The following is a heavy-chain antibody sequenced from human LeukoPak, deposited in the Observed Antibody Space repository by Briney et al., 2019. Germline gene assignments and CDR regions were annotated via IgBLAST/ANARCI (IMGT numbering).Heavy chain of an antibody. V-gene: IGHV4-59*01. CDR2: IFHSGST. D-gene: IGHD3-10*01. CDR3: ARGGYYGSGNDFRFDP. CDR1: GGSISSYY. Sequence: SETLSLTCTVSGGSISSYYWSWIRQPPGKGLEWIGNIFHSGSTNYNPSLKSRVTISVDTSKNQFSLKLSSVTAADTAVYYCARGGYYGSGNDFRFDPWGQGTLVTVSS. J-gene: IGHJ5*02.